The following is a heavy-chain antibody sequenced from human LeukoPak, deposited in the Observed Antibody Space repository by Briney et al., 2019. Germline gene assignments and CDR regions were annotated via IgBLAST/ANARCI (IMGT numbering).Heavy chain of an antibody. CDR1: GFTFSSYA. Sequence: GRSLRLSCAASGFTFSSYAMHWVRQAPGMGLVWVSRLPPDELDIIYADSVKGRLTVSRDNSKHTVYLQINNLRAEDTAVYYCVGTIASRGSEYWGQGALVTVSS. CDR3: VGTIASRGSEY. D-gene: IGHD6-6*01. J-gene: IGHJ4*02. V-gene: IGHV3-74*01. CDR2: LPPDELDI.